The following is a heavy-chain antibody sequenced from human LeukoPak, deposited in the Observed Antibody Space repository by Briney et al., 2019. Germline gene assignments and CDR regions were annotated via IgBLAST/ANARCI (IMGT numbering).Heavy chain of an antibody. J-gene: IGHJ4*02. Sequence: SETLSLTCVVSGVSLSIHHWSWIRQSPGRGLEWIGYISDSGSTNYNPSLKSRVTISVDTSKNQFSLMLSSVTAADTAVYYCARGYDSSAYYPFNYWGQGTLVTVSS. CDR3: ARGYDSSAYYPFNY. CDR2: ISDSGST. V-gene: IGHV4-59*11. D-gene: IGHD3-22*01. CDR1: GVSLSIHH.